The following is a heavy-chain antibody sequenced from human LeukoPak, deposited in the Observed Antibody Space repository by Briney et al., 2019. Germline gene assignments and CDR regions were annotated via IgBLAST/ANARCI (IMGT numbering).Heavy chain of an antibody. CDR2: ISGSGGST. CDR3: ARAGAAPYSSDWYSAGDWFDP. CDR1: GFTFSSYA. D-gene: IGHD6-19*01. V-gene: IGHV3-23*01. J-gene: IGHJ5*02. Sequence: SGGSLRLSRAASGFTFSSYAMSWVRQAPGKGLEWVSAISGSGGSTYYADSVKGRFTISRDNSKNTLYLQMNSLRAEETAVYYCARAGAAPYSSDWYSAGDWFDPWGQGTLVTVSS.